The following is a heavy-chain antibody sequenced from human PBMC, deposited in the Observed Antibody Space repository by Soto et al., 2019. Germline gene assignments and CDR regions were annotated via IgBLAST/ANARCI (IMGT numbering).Heavy chain of an antibody. CDR1: GGTFSRYT. CDR2: ITPMFGTP. Sequence: SVQVSCKASGGTFSRYTITWVRQAPGQGLEWMGGITPMFGTPNYAQKFQGRVTITADESTSTAYMELSSLRSEDTAMYYCARDGTLYDSSAYYYLYWGQGTLVTVSS. D-gene: IGHD3-22*01. J-gene: IGHJ4*02. V-gene: IGHV1-69*13. CDR3: ARDGTLYDSSAYYYLY.